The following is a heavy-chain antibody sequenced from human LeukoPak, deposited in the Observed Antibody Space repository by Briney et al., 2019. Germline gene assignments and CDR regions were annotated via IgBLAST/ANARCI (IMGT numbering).Heavy chain of an antibody. J-gene: IGHJ4*02. CDR1: GFTVSSNY. CDR2: IYSGGST. V-gene: IGHV3-53*01. D-gene: IGHD3-9*01. CDR3: ARVGGNYDILTGYSPSLPFDY. Sequence: GGSLGLSCAASGFTVSSNYMSWVRQAPGKGLEWVSVIYSGGSTYYADSVKGRLTISRDNSKNTLYLQMNSLRAEDTAVYYCARVGGNYDILTGYSPSLPFDYWGQGTLVTVSS.